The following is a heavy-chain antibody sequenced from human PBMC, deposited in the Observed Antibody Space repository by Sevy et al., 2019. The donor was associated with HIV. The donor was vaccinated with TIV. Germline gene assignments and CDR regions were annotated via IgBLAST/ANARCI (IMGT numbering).Heavy chain of an antibody. J-gene: IGHJ4*02. Sequence: GGSLRLSCAASGFTFSKAWMSWVRQAPGKGLEWVGRIKSNTDGGTKDYAEPVKGRFTISRDDSKNTLYLQVNSLKTDETAVYYCTTKKDFWSGYFYVDYWGQGTLVTVSS. V-gene: IGHV3-15*01. CDR1: GFTFSKAW. CDR2: IKSNTDGGTK. D-gene: IGHD3-3*01. CDR3: TTKKDFWSGYFYVDY.